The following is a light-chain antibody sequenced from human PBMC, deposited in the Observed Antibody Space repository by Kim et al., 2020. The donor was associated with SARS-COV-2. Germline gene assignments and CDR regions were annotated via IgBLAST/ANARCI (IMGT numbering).Light chain of an antibody. V-gene: IGLV1-47*02. Sequence: QSVLTQSPSVSGTPGQRVTISCSGSSSNIGSNYVYWYQQLPGTAPKLLIYSNNQRPSGVPDRFSGSKSGTSASLAISGLRSEDEADYYCAAWDDSLSGVTFGGGTQLTVL. CDR2: SNN. CDR1: SSNIGSNY. CDR3: AAWDDSLSGVT. J-gene: IGLJ2*01.